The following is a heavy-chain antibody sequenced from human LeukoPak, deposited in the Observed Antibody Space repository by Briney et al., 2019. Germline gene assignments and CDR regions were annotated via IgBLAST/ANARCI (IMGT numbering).Heavy chain of an antibody. CDR1: GFTVSSNY. Sequence: PGRSLRLSCAASGFTVSSNYMSWVRQAPGKGLEWVSVIYSGGSTYYADSVKGRFTVSRDNSKNTLFLQMNSLRAEDTAVYYCAKDGGLWVSAHWGDSWGRGTLVTVSS. CDR2: IYSGGST. J-gene: IGHJ4*02. V-gene: IGHV3-53*01. CDR3: AKDGGLWVSAHWGDS. D-gene: IGHD7-27*01.